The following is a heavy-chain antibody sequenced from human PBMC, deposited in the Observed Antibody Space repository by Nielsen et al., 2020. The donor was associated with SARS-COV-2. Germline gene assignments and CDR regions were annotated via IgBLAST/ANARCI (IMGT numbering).Heavy chain of an antibody. CDR3: AKHITTETTFYGMDV. Sequence: GGSLRLSCTASGFTFSSYAMTWVRQAPGKGLEWVSTISSSGDSTYYADSVKGRFTISRDNAKNSLYLQMNSLRAEDTAIYYCAKHITTETTFYGMDVWGQGTTVTVS. V-gene: IGHV3-23*01. CDR1: GFTFSSYA. D-gene: IGHD4-11*01. CDR2: ISSSGDST. J-gene: IGHJ6*02.